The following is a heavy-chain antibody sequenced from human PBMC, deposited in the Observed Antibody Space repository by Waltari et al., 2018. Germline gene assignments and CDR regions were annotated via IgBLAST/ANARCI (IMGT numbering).Heavy chain of an antibody. Sequence: QLQLQESGPRLVRPSETLSLICRVSGVSIHLTRHYWAWIRQSPGQGLAWIGTVSYSGTTYISPSLKSRVSVSRDTSKNQVSLILGSVTAADMAVYYCATYIGASVGTAAFDVWGQGTMVTVSS. J-gene: IGHJ3*01. CDR2: VSYSGTT. CDR1: GVSIHLTRHY. D-gene: IGHD5-12*01. V-gene: IGHV4-39*01. CDR3: ATYIGASVGTAAFDV.